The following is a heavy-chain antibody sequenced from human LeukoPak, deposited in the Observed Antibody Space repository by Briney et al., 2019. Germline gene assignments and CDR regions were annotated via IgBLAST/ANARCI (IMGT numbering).Heavy chain of an antibody. CDR1: GGSISSSSYY. V-gene: IGHV4-39*07. CDR3: ARDVSPNGVVDY. J-gene: IGHJ4*02. Sequence: PSGTLSLTCTVSGGSISSSSYYWGWIRQPPGKGLEWIGSIYYSGSTYYNPSLKSRVTVSVDTSKNQFSLKLSPVTAADTAVYYCARDVSPNGVVDYWGQGTLVTVSS. D-gene: IGHD2-8*01. CDR2: IYYSGST.